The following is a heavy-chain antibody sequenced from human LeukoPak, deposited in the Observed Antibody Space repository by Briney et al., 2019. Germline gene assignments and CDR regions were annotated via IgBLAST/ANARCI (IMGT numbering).Heavy chain of an antibody. D-gene: IGHD1-26*01. J-gene: IGHJ4*02. V-gene: IGHV3-23*01. CDR1: GFTFTNFG. CDR3: AKDFWEPFDY. CDR2: ITNNGYST. Sequence: GGSLRLSCAASGFTFTNFGMSWVRQAPGKGLEWVSGITNNGYSTYYADSVKGRFTISRDNSKNTLYLQMKSLRAEDTAVYYCAKDFWEPFDYWGQGTLVTVSS.